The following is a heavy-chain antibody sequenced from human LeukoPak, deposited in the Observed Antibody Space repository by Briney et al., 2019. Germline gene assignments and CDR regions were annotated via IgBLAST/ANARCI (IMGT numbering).Heavy chain of an antibody. Sequence: SETLSLTCTVSGGSFSSTSHYWGWIRQPPGKGLEWTGSIYYSGSTYYNPSLKSRVTISVDSSKTQFSLKLSSVTAADTAVYYCARVVQQWLAARAFDIWGQGTMVTVSS. V-gene: IGHV4-39*01. CDR2: IYYSGST. CDR1: GGSFSSTSHY. J-gene: IGHJ3*02. CDR3: ARVVQQWLAARAFDI. D-gene: IGHD6-19*01.